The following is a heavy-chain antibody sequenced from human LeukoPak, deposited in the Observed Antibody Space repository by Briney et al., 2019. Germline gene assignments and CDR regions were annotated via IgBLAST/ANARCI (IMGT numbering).Heavy chain of an antibody. CDR1: GFTFSSYG. D-gene: IGHD3-10*01. J-gene: IGHJ4*02. V-gene: IGHV3-21*05. CDR2: ISGSSDYI. Sequence: GGSLRLSCVASGFTFSSYGMNWVRQAPGKGLELISYISGSSDYIDYADSVKGRFTISRDNARNSLYLQVNSLRVEDTAVYYCARGRIGSGSLHYFDSWGQGTLVTVSS. CDR3: ARGRIGSGSLHYFDS.